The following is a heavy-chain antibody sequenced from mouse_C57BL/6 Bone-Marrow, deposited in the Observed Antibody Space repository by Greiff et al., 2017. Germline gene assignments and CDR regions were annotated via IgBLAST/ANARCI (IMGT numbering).Heavy chain of an antibody. CDR3: TPYGSSYGGAWFAY. D-gene: IGHD1-1*01. CDR1: GFNIKDDY. Sequence: VQLQQSGAELVRPGASVKLSCTASGFNIKDDYMHWVKQRPEQGLEWIGWIDPENGDTEYASKFQGKATITADTSSNTAYLQLSSLTSEDTAVYYCTPYGSSYGGAWFAYWGQGTLVTVSA. V-gene: IGHV14-4*01. CDR2: IDPENGDT. J-gene: IGHJ3*01.